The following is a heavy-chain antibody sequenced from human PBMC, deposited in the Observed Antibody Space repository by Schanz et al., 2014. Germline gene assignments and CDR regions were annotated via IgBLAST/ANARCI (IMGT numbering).Heavy chain of an antibody. Sequence: QAQLMESGGGVVQPGTSLILSCSVSGFSLNTYGIHWFRQPAGKGLEWVAVIWNNGVTKYYADSVRGRFTISRDRFQNTLYLQMNSLRAGDTAVYYCAREEGWGIAAAGPKHYYYGMDVWGQGTTVTVSS. CDR1: GFSLNTYG. J-gene: IGHJ6*02. D-gene: IGHD6-13*01. CDR3: AREEGWGIAAAGPKHYYYGMDV. V-gene: IGHV3-33*01. CDR2: IWNNGVTK.